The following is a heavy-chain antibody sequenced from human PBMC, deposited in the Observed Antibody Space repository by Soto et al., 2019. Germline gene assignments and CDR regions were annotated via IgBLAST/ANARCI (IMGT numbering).Heavy chain of an antibody. CDR3: ARVNIAANYYYYGMDV. D-gene: IGHD6-13*01. J-gene: IGHJ6*02. CDR2: ISSSSSYI. V-gene: IGHV3-21*01. CDR1: GFTFSGYS. Sequence: GGSLRLSCAASGFTFSGYSMNWVRQAPGKGLEWVSSISSSSSYIYYADSVKGRFTISRDNAKNSLYLQMNSLRAEDTAVYYCARVNIAANYYYYGMDVWGQGTTVTVSS.